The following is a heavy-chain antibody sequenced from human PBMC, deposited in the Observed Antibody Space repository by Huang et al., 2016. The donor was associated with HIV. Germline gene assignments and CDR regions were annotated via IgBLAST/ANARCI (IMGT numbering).Heavy chain of an antibody. V-gene: IGHV4-39*02. Sequence: QLRESGPGLVTPSETLSLTYSASGPSMTSSTFYWGWFRQPPGRGLEWIGSVYFLGNTYDNPSLKSRVTISIDTANKQYSMRLTSVTAADTAVYFCAREVRSVDTDRPDGYYYRGLDVWGQGTTVIVSS. D-gene: IGHD2-2*03. CDR2: VYFLGNT. CDR1: GPSMTSSTFY. CDR3: AREVRSVDTDRPDGYYYRGLDV. J-gene: IGHJ6*02.